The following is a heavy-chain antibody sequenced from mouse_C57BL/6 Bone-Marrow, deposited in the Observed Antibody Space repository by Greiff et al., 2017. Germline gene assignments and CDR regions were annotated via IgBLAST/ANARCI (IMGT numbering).Heavy chain of an antibody. J-gene: IGHJ4*01. CDR3: ARDVNCAMDY. CDR1: GFPFSDFY. Sequence: EVKLVESGGGLVQSGRSLRLSCATSGFPFSDFYMEWVRQAPGKGLEWIAASRNKANDYTTAYSASVKGRFIVSRDTSQSILYLQMNALRAEDTAIYYCARDVNCAMDYWGQGTSVTVSS. CDR2: SRNKANDYTT. V-gene: IGHV7-1*01.